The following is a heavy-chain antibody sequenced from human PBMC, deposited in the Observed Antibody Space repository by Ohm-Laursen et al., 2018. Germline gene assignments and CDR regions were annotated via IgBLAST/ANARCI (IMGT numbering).Heavy chain of an antibody. V-gene: IGHV4-4*07. Sequence: SETLSLTCTVSGGFVSNYYWSWIRQPAGKGLEWIGRIHTSGITNYSPSLKSRVSMSIDTSKNQLSLKLTSVAAADTAVYYCARGPVMPDYWGQGTLVTVSS. D-gene: IGHD3-16*01. CDR2: IHTSGIT. CDR1: GGFVSNYY. J-gene: IGHJ4*02. CDR3: ARGPVMPDY.